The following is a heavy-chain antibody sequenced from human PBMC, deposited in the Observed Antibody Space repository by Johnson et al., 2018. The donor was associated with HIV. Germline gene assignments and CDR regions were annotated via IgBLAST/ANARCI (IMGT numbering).Heavy chain of an antibody. Sequence: QVQLVESGGGLVQPGRSLRLSCTASGLTFSSYAMHWVRQAPGKGLEWVAVISYDGSTKYFADSVKGRFTISRDNSKNTLYLQMKSLRGEDTAVYSCARGRSSSSTAAFDIWGQGTMVTVSS. CDR3: ARGRSSSSTAAFDI. J-gene: IGHJ3*02. D-gene: IGHD6-6*01. CDR1: GLTFSSYA. V-gene: IGHV3-30*04. CDR2: ISYDGSTK.